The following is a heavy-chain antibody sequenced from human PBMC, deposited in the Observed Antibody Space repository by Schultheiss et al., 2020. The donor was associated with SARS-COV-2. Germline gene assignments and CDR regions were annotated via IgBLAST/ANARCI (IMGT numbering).Heavy chain of an antibody. Sequence: GESLKISCAASGFTVSSNYMTWVRQAPGKGLEWVSVIYSGGNTYYADSVKGRFTISRDNAKNTVYLQMSSLRVDDTAIYYCVRDLVGASDFWGRGTRVTVSS. J-gene: IGHJ4*02. CDR1: GFTVSSNY. D-gene: IGHD1-26*01. V-gene: IGHV3-53*01. CDR3: VRDLVGASDF. CDR2: IYSGGNT.